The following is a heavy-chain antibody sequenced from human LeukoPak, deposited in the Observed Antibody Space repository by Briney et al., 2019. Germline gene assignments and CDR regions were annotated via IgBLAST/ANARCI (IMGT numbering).Heavy chain of an antibody. CDR3: ARDRVLEWSGWFDP. CDR1: GFSISSYW. J-gene: IGHJ5*02. CDR2: ISPDGSTT. D-gene: IGHD3-3*01. V-gene: IGHV3-74*01. Sequence: GGSLRLSCAASGFSISSYWMHWVRQVPGKGLVWVSRISPDGSTTGYADSVKGRFTASRDNARNTLYLQINSLRVEDTAVYYCARDRVLEWSGWFDPWGQGTLVTVSS.